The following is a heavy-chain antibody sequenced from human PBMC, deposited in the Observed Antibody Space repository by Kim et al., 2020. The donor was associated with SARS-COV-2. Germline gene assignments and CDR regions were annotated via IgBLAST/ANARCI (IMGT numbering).Heavy chain of an antibody. D-gene: IGHD1-26*01. Sequence: ASVKVSCKASGYTFTSYYMHWVRQALGQGLEWMGIINPSGGSTSYAQKFQGRVTMTRDTSTSTVYMELSSLRSEDTAVYYCARMFRRSYADLYNGMDVWGQGTTVTVSS. V-gene: IGHV1-46*01. J-gene: IGHJ6*02. CDR1: GYTFTSYY. CDR3: ARMFRRSYADLYNGMDV. CDR2: INPSGGST.